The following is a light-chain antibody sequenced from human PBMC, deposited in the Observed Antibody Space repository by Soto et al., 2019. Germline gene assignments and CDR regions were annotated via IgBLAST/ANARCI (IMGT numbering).Light chain of an antibody. V-gene: IGKV3-15*01. J-gene: IGKJ4*01. CDR1: HSVRSK. CDR3: QQYYRWPLT. CDR2: GAS. Sequence: EIVMTQSPATLSVSPGERTTLSCRASHSVRSKLALFQQKPGQAPRLLMFGASTRVTGIPARFRGSGSGTDFPLTISSLQSEDFAVYYCQQYYRWPLTFGGGTKVDI.